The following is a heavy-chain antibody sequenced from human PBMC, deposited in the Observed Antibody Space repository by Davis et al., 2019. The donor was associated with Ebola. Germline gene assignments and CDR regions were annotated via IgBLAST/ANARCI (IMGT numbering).Heavy chain of an antibody. CDR2: IYYSGST. Sequence: GSLRLSCTVSGGSISGDYWGWIRQPPGKGLEWIGSIYYSGSTYYNPSLKSRVTISVDTSKNQFSLKLSSVTAADTAVYYCAIRSGWYLPSWGQGTLVTVSS. CDR1: GGSISGDY. D-gene: IGHD6-19*01. J-gene: IGHJ4*02. V-gene: IGHV4-39*01. CDR3: AIRSGWYLPS.